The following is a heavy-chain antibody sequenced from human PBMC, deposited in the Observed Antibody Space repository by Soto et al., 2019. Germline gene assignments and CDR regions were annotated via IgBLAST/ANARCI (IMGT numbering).Heavy chain of an antibody. CDR2: IIPIFGTA. J-gene: IGHJ5*02. CDR1: GGTFSSYA. CDR3: ARELELAKNWFDP. Sequence: ASVKVSCKASGGTFSSYAISWVRQAPGQGLEWMGGIIPIFGTANYAQKFQGRVTITADESTSTAYMELSSLRSEDTAVYYCARELELAKNWFDPWGQGTLVTVSS. D-gene: IGHD1-7*01. V-gene: IGHV1-69*13.